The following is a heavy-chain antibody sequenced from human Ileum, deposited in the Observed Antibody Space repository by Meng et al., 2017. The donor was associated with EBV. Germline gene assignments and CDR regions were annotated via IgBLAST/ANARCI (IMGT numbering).Heavy chain of an antibody. V-gene: IGHV4-4*02. CDR2: IYHSGST. CDR3: ASGRDYAWHS. Sequence: QASLQEACPGLVTPAGTLLRTCGGSGDSIRSNNWWSWVRQPPGKGLEWIGEIYHSGSTNYNPSFKSRVTMSVDKSKNQISLNLSSVTAADTAVYYCASGRDYAWHSWGRGTLVRLL. J-gene: IGHJ4*02. CDR1: GDSIRSNNW. D-gene: IGHD4-17*01.